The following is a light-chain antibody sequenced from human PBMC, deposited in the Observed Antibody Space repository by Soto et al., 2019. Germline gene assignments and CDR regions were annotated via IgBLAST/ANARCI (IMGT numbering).Light chain of an antibody. V-gene: IGKV3-20*01. CDR3: QQYGSSPLT. Sequence: EIVLTQSPGTLSLSPGERATLSCRASQSVSSTYLAWYQQKPGQAPRLLIYGASSRATGIPDRFSGSGSGTDFTLTISRLEPEDFAVYYCQQYGSSPLTFGTGNKVYIK. CDR2: GAS. CDR1: QSVSSTY. J-gene: IGKJ3*01.